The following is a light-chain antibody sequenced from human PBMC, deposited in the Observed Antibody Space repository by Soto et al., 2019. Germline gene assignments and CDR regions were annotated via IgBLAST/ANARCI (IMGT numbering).Light chain of an antibody. J-gene: IGKJ1*01. V-gene: IGKV1-39*01. CDR3: QQSFSIPLT. CDR2: DAS. Sequence: DIQMTQSPSSLSAYVGDRVTITCRASQRISSYLNWYQQKPGKAPKLLIYDASNLHSGVPSRFSGSGSGTDFTLTISSLQPEDFATYYCQQSFSIPLTFGQGTKV. CDR1: QRISSY.